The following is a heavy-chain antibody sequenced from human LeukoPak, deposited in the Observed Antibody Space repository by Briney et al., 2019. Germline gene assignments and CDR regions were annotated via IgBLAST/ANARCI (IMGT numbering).Heavy chain of an antibody. Sequence: PGGSLRLSCAASGFIFSSSWMDWVRQAPGKGLEWVASINPDGNKKYSADSVKGRFTISRDNAENSLYLQMNSLRVEDTAFYYCARDLAYSRLDYWGQGTLVTVSS. J-gene: IGHJ4*02. D-gene: IGHD5-18*01. CDR3: ARDLAYSRLDY. V-gene: IGHV3-7*01. CDR2: INPDGNKK. CDR1: GFIFSSSW.